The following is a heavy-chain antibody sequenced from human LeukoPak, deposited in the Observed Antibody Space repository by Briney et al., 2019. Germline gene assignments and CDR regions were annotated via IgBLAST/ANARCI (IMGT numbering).Heavy chain of an antibody. J-gene: IGHJ3*02. Sequence: GESLKISCKGSGYSFTDYWIGWVRQMPGKGLEWMGIIYPGDSDTRYSPSLQGQVTISADKSISTAYLQWSSLKASDTAMYYCAKAAAGTGYAFDIWGQGTMVTVSS. CDR2: IYPGDSDT. CDR3: AKAAAGTGYAFDI. V-gene: IGHV5-51*01. D-gene: IGHD6-13*01. CDR1: GYSFTDYW.